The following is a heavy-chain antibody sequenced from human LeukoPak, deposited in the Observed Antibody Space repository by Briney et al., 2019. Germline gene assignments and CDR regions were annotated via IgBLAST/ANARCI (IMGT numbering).Heavy chain of an antibody. V-gene: IGHV1-3*01. D-gene: IGHD6-19*01. CDR2: INAGNGNT. CDR1: GYTFTSYA. J-gene: IGHJ4*02. Sequence: ASVKVSCKASGYTFTSYAMHWVRQAPGQRLEWMGWINAGNGNTKYSQKFQGRVTITRDTSASTAYMELSSLRSGDTAVYYCAREKKPGYSSGWPNLGEEQPNDYWGQGTLVTVSS. CDR3: AREKKPGYSSGWPNLGEEQPNDY.